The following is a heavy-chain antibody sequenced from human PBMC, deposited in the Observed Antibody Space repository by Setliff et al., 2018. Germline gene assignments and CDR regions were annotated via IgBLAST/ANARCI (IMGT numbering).Heavy chain of an antibody. CDR3: ARYITGTTPADY. Sequence: ASVKVSCKASGNRFTDYFLHWVRQAPGQGLEWMGWISAYNGNTNYAQKLQGRVTMTTDTSTSTAYMELRSLRSDDTAVYYCARYITGTTPADYWGQGTLVTVSS. CDR2: ISAYNGNT. CDR1: GNRFTDYF. J-gene: IGHJ4*02. V-gene: IGHV1-18*04. D-gene: IGHD1-7*01.